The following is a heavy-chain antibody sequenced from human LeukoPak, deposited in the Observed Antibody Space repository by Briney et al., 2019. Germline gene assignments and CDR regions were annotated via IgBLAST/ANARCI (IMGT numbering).Heavy chain of an antibody. V-gene: IGHV3-48*01. CDR2: FNNVDKTI. D-gene: IGHD2-2*01. J-gene: IGHJ4*02. Sequence: VGSLRLSCAASGFTFSSYSMNWVRQAPGKGPEWVSYFNNVDKTIQYADSVKGRFTISSDNAKNSLYLQMNSLRAEDTAVYFCVRDHNYASDYWGQGTLVTVSS. CDR3: VRDHNYASDY. CDR1: GFTFSSYS.